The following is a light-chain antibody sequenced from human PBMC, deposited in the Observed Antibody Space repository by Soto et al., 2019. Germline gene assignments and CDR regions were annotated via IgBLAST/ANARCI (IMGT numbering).Light chain of an antibody. CDR2: DAS. CDR3: QHYNSYSEA. V-gene: IGKV1-5*01. Sequence: DIQMTQSPSTLSASVVDRVTVTCLASQSVSGWLAWYQQKPGEAPKLLIYDASALPRGVPSRFSGSGSGTEFTLTISSLQPDDFATYYCQHYNSYSEAFGQGTKVDIK. J-gene: IGKJ1*01. CDR1: QSVSGW.